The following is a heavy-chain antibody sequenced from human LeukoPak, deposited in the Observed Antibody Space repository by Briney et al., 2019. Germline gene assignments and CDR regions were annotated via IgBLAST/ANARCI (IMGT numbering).Heavy chain of an antibody. J-gene: IGHJ3*02. V-gene: IGHV4-31*11. CDR2: IYYSGST. Sequence: SETLSLTCAVAGVSISNDGYYWSWIRQHPGKGLEWIGYIYYSGSTYYNPSLRSRVTMSVDTSNNQFSLKLTSVTAADTAVYYCARYPKSYSNGWIAFDIWGQGTMVTVSS. D-gene: IGHD6-19*01. CDR3: ARYPKSYSNGWIAFDI. CDR1: GVSISNDGYY.